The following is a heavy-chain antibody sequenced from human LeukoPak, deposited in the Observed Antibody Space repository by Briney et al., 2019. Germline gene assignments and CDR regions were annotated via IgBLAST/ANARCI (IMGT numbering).Heavy chain of an antibody. V-gene: IGHV1-2*02. D-gene: IGHD7-27*01. J-gene: IGHJ4*02. CDR2: INPNSGGT. Sequence: GASVKVSCKASGYTFTNYAMNWVRQAPGQGLEWMGWINPNSGGTNYAQKFQGRVTMTRDTSITTAYMELSSLRSDDTAVYYCARSPIGLGFFDYWGQGTLVTVSS. CDR3: ARSPIGLGFFDY. CDR1: GYTFTNYA.